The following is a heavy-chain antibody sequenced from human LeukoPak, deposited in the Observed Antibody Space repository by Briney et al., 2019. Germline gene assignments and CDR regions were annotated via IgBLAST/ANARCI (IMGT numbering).Heavy chain of an antibody. Sequence: GGSLRLSCAASGFTFRTHTMHWVRQAPGKGLECVSYISDSSSTIYYSDSVKGRFTISRDNAKNSPYLQMNSLRDEDTAVYYCTRDAATCRSDYWGHGALVTVSS. V-gene: IGHV3-48*02. CDR3: TRDAATCRSDY. CDR2: ISDSSSTI. J-gene: IGHJ4*01. D-gene: IGHD6-13*01. CDR1: GFTFRTHT.